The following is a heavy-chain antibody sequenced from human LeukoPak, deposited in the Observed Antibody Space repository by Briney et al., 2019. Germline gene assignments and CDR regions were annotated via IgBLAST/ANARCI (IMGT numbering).Heavy chain of an antibody. Sequence: PGDSLRLSCAASGFSFSSYAMGWVRPAPGKGLEWVSSLSGSGDSPYYVESVKGRFTISRDNSKDTLYLQMNSLRAGDTAVYYCAKDCHPYRYFDSWGQGTLVTVSS. V-gene: IGHV3-23*01. CDR2: LSGSGDSP. J-gene: IGHJ4*02. D-gene: IGHD3-16*02. CDR1: GFSFSSYA. CDR3: AKDCHPYRYFDS.